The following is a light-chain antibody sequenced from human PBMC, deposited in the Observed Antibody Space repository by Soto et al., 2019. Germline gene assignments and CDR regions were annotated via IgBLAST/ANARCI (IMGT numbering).Light chain of an antibody. CDR2: RIF. Sequence: EIVMTQSPGTLSVFPGESVTLSCRASQSVNGYLDWFQHKPGQAPRLVLKRIFIRSIGVPARFSGSGSETELTLTINGLQPEDSGVYYCLQHHAWPWTFGQGTKVEIK. CDR1: QSVNGY. CDR3: LQHHAWPWT. J-gene: IGKJ1*01. V-gene: IGKV3-15*01.